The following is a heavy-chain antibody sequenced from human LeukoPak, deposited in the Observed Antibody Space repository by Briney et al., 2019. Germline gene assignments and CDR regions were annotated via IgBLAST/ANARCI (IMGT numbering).Heavy chain of an antibody. V-gene: IGHV4-39*01. CDR2: IFYSGST. J-gene: IGHJ4*02. CDR1: GGSISTSNYY. D-gene: IGHD3-22*01. Sequence: SETLSLTCTVSGGSISTSNYYWGWIRQPPGKGLEWIGNIFYSGSTYYSPSLKSRVTISLDTSRNQFSLKLSSVTAADTAVYYCARHDSYYYDSSGYPLFDYWGQGTLVTVSS. CDR3: ARHDSYYYDSSGYPLFDY.